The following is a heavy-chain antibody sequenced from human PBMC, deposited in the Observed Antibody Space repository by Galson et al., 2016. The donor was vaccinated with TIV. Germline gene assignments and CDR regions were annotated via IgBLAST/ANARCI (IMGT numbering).Heavy chain of an antibody. CDR1: GFSLGTSGMR. Sequence: PALVKPTQTLTLTCSFSGFSLGTSGMRVSWIRQPPGKALEWLARIDWDDDKFYSTSLKTRLTISKDPSKDQVVLTMTNMDPINTAKYYRARMSALGGVIDYWGQGTLVTVSS. D-gene: IGHD3-16*01. CDR2: IDWDDDK. V-gene: IGHV2-70*04. CDR3: ARMSALGGVIDY. J-gene: IGHJ4*02.